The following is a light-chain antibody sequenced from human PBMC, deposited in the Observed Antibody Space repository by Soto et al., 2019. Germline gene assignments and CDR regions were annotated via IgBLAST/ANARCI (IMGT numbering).Light chain of an antibody. CDR1: QSISSW. V-gene: IGKV1-5*01. J-gene: IGKJ1*01. Sequence: DIPMTQSPPTLSASVGDRVTITCRASQSISSWLAWYQQRPGKAPNLLIYDVSSLGSGVPSRFSGSGSGTEFTLTISSLQPDDFATYYCQQYTNYPWTFGQGTKVEIK. CDR3: QQYTNYPWT. CDR2: DVS.